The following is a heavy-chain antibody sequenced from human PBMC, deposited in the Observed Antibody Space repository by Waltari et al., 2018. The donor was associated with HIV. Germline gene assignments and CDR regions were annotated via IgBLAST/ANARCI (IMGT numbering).Heavy chain of an antibody. J-gene: IGHJ4*02. D-gene: IGHD3-22*01. CDR3: AREALYDSSGYYFDY. CDR1: EFTFNNYW. V-gene: IGHV3-7*01. Sequence: EVQLVESGGGLVQPGGSLRLSCAASEFTFNNYWMTWVRQAPGKGLEWVAKIKQDESEKYYVDSVKGRFTISRDNAKNSLFLQMNSLRAEDTAVYYCAREALYDSSGYYFDYWGQGTLVTVSS. CDR2: IKQDESEK.